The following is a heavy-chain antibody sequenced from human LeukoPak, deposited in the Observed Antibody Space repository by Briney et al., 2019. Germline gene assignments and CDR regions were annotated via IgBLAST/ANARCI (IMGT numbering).Heavy chain of an antibody. Sequence: GGSLRLSCAASGFTFSSYEMNWVRQAPGKGLEWVSYISSSGSTIHYADSVKGRFTISRDNAKNSLYLQMNSQRAEGTAVYYCARVASNCFDYWGQGTLVTVSS. V-gene: IGHV3-48*03. CDR2: ISSSGSTI. J-gene: IGHJ4*02. D-gene: IGHD6-19*01. CDR1: GFTFSSYE. CDR3: ARVASNCFDY.